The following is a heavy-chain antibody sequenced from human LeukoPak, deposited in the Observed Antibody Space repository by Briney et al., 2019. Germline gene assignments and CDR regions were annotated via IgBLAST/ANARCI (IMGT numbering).Heavy chain of an antibody. CDR1: GFTFSSYA. CDR3: AASIAIPKYYYYGMDV. Sequence: GASLRLSCAASGFTFSSYAMSWVRQAPGKGLEWVSAISGSGGSTYYADSVKGRFTISRDNSKNTLYLQMNSLRAEDTAVYYCAASIAIPKYYYYGMDVWGQGTTVTVSS. V-gene: IGHV3-23*01. CDR2: ISGSGGST. J-gene: IGHJ6*02. D-gene: IGHD6-6*01.